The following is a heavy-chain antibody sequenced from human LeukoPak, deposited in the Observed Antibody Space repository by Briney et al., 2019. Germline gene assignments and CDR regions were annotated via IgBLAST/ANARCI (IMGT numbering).Heavy chain of an antibody. CDR2: INTNTGNP. CDR3: ASTRSAYDWGTLTW. V-gene: IGHV7-4-1*01. D-gene: IGHD5-12*01. J-gene: IGHJ4*02. Sequence: ASVKVSCKASGYTFTSYAMNWVRQAPGQGLEWMGWINTNTGNPTYAQGFTGRFVFSLDTSVSTAYLQIPSLKAEDTAVYYCASTRSAYDWGTLTWWGQGTLVTVSS. CDR1: GYTFTSYA.